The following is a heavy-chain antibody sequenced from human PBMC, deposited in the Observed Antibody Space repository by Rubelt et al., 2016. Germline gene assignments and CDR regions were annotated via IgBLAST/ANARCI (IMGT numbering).Heavy chain of an antibody. J-gene: IGHJ4*02. CDR1: GGSINTYY. CDR3: AREDETGEGFFDC. D-gene: IGHD7-27*01. Sequence: QVQLQESGPGLVKPSETLSLTCSISGGSINTYYWSWIRQPPGKGLGWIGYIYSTGSANYNPSLKRRVPLSVDTSQNQFSLQLNSVTPEDTAVYYCAREDETGEGFFDCWGQGTLVTVSS. CDR2: IYSTGSA. V-gene: IGHV4-4*08.